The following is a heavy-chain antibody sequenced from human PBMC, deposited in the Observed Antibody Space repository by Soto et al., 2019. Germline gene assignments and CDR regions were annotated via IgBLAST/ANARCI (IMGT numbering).Heavy chain of an antibody. CDR2: ISSSGGST. Sequence: GGSLRLSCAASGFILSSNAMSWVRQTPGKGLEWVSTISSSGGSTYYADSVKGRFTISRDNSKNTLSLQMNSLRAEDTAVYYCASQYTGFLDAFDFWGQGTMVTVSS. V-gene: IGHV3-23*01. CDR1: GFILSSNA. J-gene: IGHJ3*01. CDR3: ASQYTGFLDAFDF. D-gene: IGHD5-18*01.